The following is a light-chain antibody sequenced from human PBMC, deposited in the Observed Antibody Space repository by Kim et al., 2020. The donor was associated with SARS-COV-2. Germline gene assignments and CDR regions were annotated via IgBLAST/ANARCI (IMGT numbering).Light chain of an antibody. CDR1: SGSIASHY. J-gene: IGLJ3*02. CDR2: EDD. CDR3: QSYDSSNPWV. Sequence: KTVTTTCTRSSGSIASHYVQWYQQRPGRAPTTVIYEDDQRPSGAPDRFSGSIDSSSNSASLTISGLKTEDEADYYCQSYDSSNPWVFGGGTQLTVL. V-gene: IGLV6-57*03.